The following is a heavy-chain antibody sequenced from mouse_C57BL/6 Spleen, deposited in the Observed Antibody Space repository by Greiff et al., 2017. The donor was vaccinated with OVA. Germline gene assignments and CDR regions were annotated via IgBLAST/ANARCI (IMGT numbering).Heavy chain of an antibody. D-gene: IGHD1-1*01. CDR2: IYPGSGST. J-gene: IGHJ4*01. CDR3: ARGDYGSSSDAMDY. Sequence: QVQLQQPGAELVKPGASVKMSCKASGYTFTSYWITWVKQRPGQGLEWIGDIYPGSGSTNYNEKFKSKATLTVDTSSSTAYMQLSSLTSEDSAVYYCARGDYGSSSDAMDYWGQGTSVTVSS. V-gene: IGHV1-55*01. CDR1: GYTFTSYW.